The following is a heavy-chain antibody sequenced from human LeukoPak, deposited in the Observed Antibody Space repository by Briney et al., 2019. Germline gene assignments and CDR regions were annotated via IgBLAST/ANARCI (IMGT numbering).Heavy chain of an antibody. Sequence: GGSLRLSCAASGFTFSSYAISWVRQAPGKGLEWVSAISGSGGSTYYADSVKGRFTISRDNSKNTLYLQMNSLRAEDTAVYYCAKNGGRQSDHFDYWGQGTLVTVSS. J-gene: IGHJ4*02. V-gene: IGHV3-23*01. D-gene: IGHD2-15*01. CDR2: ISGSGGST. CDR1: GFTFSSYA. CDR3: AKNGGRQSDHFDY.